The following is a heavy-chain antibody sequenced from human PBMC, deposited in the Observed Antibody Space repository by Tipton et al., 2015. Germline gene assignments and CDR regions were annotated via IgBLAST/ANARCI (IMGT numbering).Heavy chain of an antibody. Sequence: QSGAEVKKPGSSVKVSCKASGGTFSSYAISWVRQAPGQGLEWMGGLIPIFGTANYAQKFQGRVTITADKSTSTAYMELSSLRAEDTAVYYCAKDYWDVLSTYQELVFSNYLDYWGQGTLVTVSS. CDR3: AKDYWDVLSTYQELVFSNYLDY. CDR2: LIPIFGTA. D-gene: IGHD6-6*01. V-gene: IGHV1-69*06. CDR1: GGTFSSYA. J-gene: IGHJ4*02.